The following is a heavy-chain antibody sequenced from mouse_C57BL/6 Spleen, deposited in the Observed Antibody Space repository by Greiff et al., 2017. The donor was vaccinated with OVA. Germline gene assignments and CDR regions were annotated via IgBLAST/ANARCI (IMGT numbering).Heavy chain of an antibody. D-gene: IGHD1-1*01. CDR3: TRSEYYGFYAMDY. CDR2: IDPETGGT. CDR1: GYTFTDYE. V-gene: IGHV1-15*01. Sequence: VQLQQSGAELVRPGASVTLSCKASGYTFTDYEMHWVKQTPVHGLEWIGAIDPETGGTAYNQKFKGKAILTADESSSTAYMELRSLTSEDSAVYYCTRSEYYGFYAMDYWGQGTSVTVSS. J-gene: IGHJ4*01.